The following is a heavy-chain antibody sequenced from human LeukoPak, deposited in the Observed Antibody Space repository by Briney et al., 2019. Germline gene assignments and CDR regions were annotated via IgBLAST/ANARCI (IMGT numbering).Heavy chain of an antibody. J-gene: IGHJ6*02. CDR1: GFTFSTND. CDR3: ARDVPLRGVNYYYYGMDV. V-gene: IGHV3-23*01. Sequence: GGSLRLSCAASGFTFSTNDMSWVRQPPGKGLEWVSAISVIGGSTYYADSVKGRFTISRDNSKNTLYLQMNSLRAEDTAVYYCARDVPLRGVNYYYYGMDVWGQGTTVTVSS. CDR2: ISVIGGST. D-gene: IGHD3-10*01.